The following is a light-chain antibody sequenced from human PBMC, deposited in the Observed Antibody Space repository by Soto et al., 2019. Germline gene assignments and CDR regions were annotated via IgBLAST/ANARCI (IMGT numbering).Light chain of an antibody. CDR2: AAS. J-gene: IGKJ1*01. Sequence: ESVLTQSPGTLSLSPGERATLSCRASQSVTSNYLAWYQQKPGQAPRLLIYAASSRATGIPDRFSGSGSGTDFTLTISRLEAEDFAVYYCQQYGSSSWTFGQGTKVEVK. CDR3: QQYGSSSWT. V-gene: IGKV3-20*01. CDR1: QSVTSNY.